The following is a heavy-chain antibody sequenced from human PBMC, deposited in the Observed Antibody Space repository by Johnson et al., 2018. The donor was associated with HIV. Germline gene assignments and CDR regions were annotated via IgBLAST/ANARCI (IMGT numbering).Heavy chain of an antibody. D-gene: IGHD6-19*01. CDR3: ARGPRSSGWYPYAFDI. CDR1: GFTFSSYA. V-gene: IGHV3-7*01. Sequence: VQLVESGGGLVQPGGSLRLSCAASGFTFSSYAMSWVRQAPGKGLEWVANIKQDGSEKYYADSVKGRVTIARDNSKNTLYLQMNSLRAGDTAVYYCARGPRSSGWYPYAFDIWGQGTMVTVSS. J-gene: IGHJ3*02. CDR2: IKQDGSEK.